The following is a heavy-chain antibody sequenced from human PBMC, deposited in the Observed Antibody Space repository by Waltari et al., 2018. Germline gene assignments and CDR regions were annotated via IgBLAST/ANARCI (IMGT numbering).Heavy chain of an antibody. J-gene: IGHJ6*03. CDR2: IIPIVGTA. Sequence: QVQLVQSGAEVKKPGSSVKVSCQAYGGTFSSYSISWVRQAPGQGLEWMGGIIPIVGTANYAQKFQGRVTITADESTSTAYMELSSLRSEDTAVYYCARNDFWSGYLGYYYMDVWGKGTTVTVSS. CDR1: GGTFSSYS. V-gene: IGHV1-69*12. CDR3: ARNDFWSGYLGYYYMDV. D-gene: IGHD3-3*01.